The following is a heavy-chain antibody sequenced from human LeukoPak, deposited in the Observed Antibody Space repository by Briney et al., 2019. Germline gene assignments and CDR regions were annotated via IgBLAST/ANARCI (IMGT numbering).Heavy chain of an antibody. CDR2: IWYEGSNK. CDR3: ARDLNCFDY. Sequence: PGGALRLSCAASGFPFCSHGMHTVRQTPGKGLERVVVIWYEGSNKYYADSVKGRFTISRDNSKNTLCLQMNSLRAEDTAVYYCARDLNCFDYWGQGTLVTVSS. J-gene: IGHJ4*02. CDR1: GFPFCSHG. V-gene: IGHV3-33*01.